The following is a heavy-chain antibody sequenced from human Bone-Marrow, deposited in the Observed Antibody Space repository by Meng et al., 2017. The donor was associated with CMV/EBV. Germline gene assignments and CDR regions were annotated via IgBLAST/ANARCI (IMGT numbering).Heavy chain of an antibody. CDR3: ARPYYYDSSGYYNY. V-gene: IGHV3-11*04. D-gene: IGHD3-22*01. CDR1: GFTFSDYY. CDR2: ISSSGSTI. Sequence: LSLTCAASGFTFSDYYMSWIRQAPGKGLEWVSYISSSGSTIYYADSVKGRFTISRDNAKNSLYLQMNSLRAEDTAVYYCARPYYYDSSGYYNYWGQGTLVTVSS. J-gene: IGHJ4*02.